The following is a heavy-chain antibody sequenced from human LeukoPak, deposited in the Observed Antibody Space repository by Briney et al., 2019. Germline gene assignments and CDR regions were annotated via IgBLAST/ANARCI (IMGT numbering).Heavy chain of an antibody. Sequence: GGSLRLSCVGSGFNFSNYYMSWIRQAPGKGLEWVSVIYSGGSTYYADSVKGRFTISRDNSKNTLYHQMNSLRAEDTAVYYCARGQDYYDSSGYGFDYWGQGTLVTVSS. J-gene: IGHJ4*02. CDR1: GFNFSNYY. D-gene: IGHD3-22*01. CDR2: IYSGGST. CDR3: ARGQDYYDSSGYGFDY. V-gene: IGHV3-66*02.